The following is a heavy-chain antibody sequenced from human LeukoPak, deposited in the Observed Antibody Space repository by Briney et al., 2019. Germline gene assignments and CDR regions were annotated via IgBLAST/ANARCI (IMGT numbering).Heavy chain of an antibody. D-gene: IGHD6-13*01. CDR3: ARVQAAAESLLGLDY. CDR2: ISSSGSTI. Sequence: PGGSLRLSCAASGFTFSSYEMNWVRQAPGKGLEWVSYISSSGSTIYYADSVKGGFTISRDNAKNSLYLQMNSLRAEDTAVYYCARVQAAAESLLGLDYWGQGTLVTVSS. CDR1: GFTFSSYE. V-gene: IGHV3-48*03. J-gene: IGHJ4*02.